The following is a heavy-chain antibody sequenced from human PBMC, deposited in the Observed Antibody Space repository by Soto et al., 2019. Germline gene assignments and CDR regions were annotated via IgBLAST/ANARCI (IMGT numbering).Heavy chain of an antibody. D-gene: IGHD1-26*01. CDR1: GFTVSSNY. CDR2: IYSGGST. Sequence: EVQLVESGGGLVQPGGSLRLSCAASGFTVSSNYMSWVRQAPGKGLEWVSVIYSGGSTYYADFVKGRFTISRDNSKNTLYLQMNSLRAEDTAVYYCARVGAGYYYYGMDVWGQGTTVTVSS. CDR3: ARVGAGYYYYGMDV. J-gene: IGHJ6*02. V-gene: IGHV3-66*01.